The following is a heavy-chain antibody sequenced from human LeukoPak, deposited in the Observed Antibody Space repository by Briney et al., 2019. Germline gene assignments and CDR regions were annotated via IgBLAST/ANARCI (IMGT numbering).Heavy chain of an antibody. Sequence: SETLSLTCAVYNGSFSGYYWSWIRQPPGKGLEWIGEINHSGSTHYNPSLKSRIIISVDKSKNQFSLKLSSVTAADTAVYYCARERSGSEIFARSFDIWGQGTMVTVSS. V-gene: IGHV4-34*01. J-gene: IGHJ3*02. CDR1: NGSFSGYY. CDR3: ARERSGSEIFARSFDI. D-gene: IGHD3-3*01. CDR2: INHSGST.